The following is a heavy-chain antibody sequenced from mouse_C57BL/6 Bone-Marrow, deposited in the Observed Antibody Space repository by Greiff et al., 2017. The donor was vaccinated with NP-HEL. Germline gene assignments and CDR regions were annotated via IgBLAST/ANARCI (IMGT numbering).Heavy chain of an antibody. CDR2: IDPSDSYT. Sequence: QVQLRQPGAELVRPGTSVKLSCKASGYTFTSYWMHWVKQRPGQGLEWIGVIDPSDSYTNYNQKFKGKATLTVDTSSSTAYMQLSSLTSEDSAVYYCARTIYFYFNYWGQGTTLTVSS. D-gene: IGHD2-1*01. CDR1: GYTFTSYW. J-gene: IGHJ2*01. CDR3: ARTIYFYFNY. V-gene: IGHV1-59*01.